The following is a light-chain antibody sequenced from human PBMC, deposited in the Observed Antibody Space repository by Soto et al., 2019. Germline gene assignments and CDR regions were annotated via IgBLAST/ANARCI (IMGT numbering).Light chain of an antibody. Sequence: EIVLTQSPATLSLSPGDRAALSCRASQSVGTYLACYQQKPGQAPRLLVYDASSRATGIPARFSGTGSGTDFTLTISSLEPEDFAVYYCQQRSNWPRGTFGQGTKVDIK. CDR2: DAS. CDR3: QQRSNWPRGT. J-gene: IGKJ2*02. V-gene: IGKV3-11*01. CDR1: QSVGTY.